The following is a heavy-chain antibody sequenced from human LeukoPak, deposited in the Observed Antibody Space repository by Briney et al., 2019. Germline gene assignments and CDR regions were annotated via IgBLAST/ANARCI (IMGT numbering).Heavy chain of an antibody. Sequence: GGSLLLSCSVSGFTFSSYWMNWVRQAPGKGLEWVANIKQDGSEKNYVDSVKGRFTISRDNAKSSLFLQMNDLRAEDTAVYYCAKGGIGNGEVYWGQATLVTVSS. CDR3: AKGGIGNGEVY. CDR1: GFTFSSYW. CDR2: IKQDGSEK. D-gene: IGHD2-8*01. V-gene: IGHV3-7*01. J-gene: IGHJ4*02.